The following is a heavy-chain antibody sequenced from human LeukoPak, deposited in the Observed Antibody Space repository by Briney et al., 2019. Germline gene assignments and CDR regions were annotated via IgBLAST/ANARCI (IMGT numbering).Heavy chain of an antibody. Sequence: PGGSLRLSCAASGFIFSNYAMSWVRQAPGKGLEWVSTISKSGDGVFYADSVKGRFTISRDNSKNTLYLQMNSLRAEDTAVYYCARDSGSGENWFDPWGQGTLVTVSS. D-gene: IGHD3-10*01. CDR1: GFIFSNYA. J-gene: IGHJ5*02. CDR2: ISKSGDGV. V-gene: IGHV3-23*01. CDR3: ARDSGSGENWFDP.